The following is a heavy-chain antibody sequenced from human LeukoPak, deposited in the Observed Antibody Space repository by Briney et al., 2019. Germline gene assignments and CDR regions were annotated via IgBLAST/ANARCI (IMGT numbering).Heavy chain of an antibody. CDR1: GGSISSGGYY. CDR2: IYYSGST. V-gene: IGHV4-31*03. D-gene: IGHD2-15*01. J-gene: IGHJ4*02. CDR3: AGGCSGGSCYDRDY. Sequence: SETLSLTCTVSGGSISSGGYYWSWIRQRPGKGLEWIGYIYYSGSTYYNPSLKSRVTISVDTSKNQFSLKLSSVTAADTAVYYCAGGCSGGSCYDRDYWGQGTLVTVSS.